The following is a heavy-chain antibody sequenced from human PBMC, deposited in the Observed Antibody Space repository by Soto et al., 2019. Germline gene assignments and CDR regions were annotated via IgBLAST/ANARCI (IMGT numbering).Heavy chain of an antibody. CDR2: ISAYNGNT. D-gene: IGHD1-26*01. J-gene: IGHJ4*02. CDR1: GYTFTSYG. Sequence: QVQLVQSGAEVKKPGASVKVSCKASGYTFTSYGISWVRQAPGQGLEWMGWISAYNGNTNYAQKLQGRVTMTTDTSXSXXYMELRSLRSDDTAVYYCARGARRGGGTPSATIDYWGQGTLVTVSS. V-gene: IGHV1-18*01. CDR3: ARGARRGGGTPSATIDY.